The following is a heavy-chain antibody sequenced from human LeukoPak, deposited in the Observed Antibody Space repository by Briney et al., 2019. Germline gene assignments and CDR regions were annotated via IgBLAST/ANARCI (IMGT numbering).Heavy chain of an antibody. Sequence: ASVKVSCKASGGTFSSYAISWVRQAPGQGLEWMGRIIPILGIANYAQKFQGRVTITADKSTSTAYMELSSLRSEDTAVCYCARVGYYYDSSGPMGYWGQGTLVTVSS. D-gene: IGHD3-22*01. CDR3: ARVGYYYDSSGPMGY. V-gene: IGHV1-69*04. J-gene: IGHJ4*02. CDR2: IIPILGIA. CDR1: GGTFSSYA.